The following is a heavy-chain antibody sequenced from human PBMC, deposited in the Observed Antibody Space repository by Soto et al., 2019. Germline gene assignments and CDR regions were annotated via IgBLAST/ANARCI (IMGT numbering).Heavy chain of an antibody. D-gene: IGHD1-7*01. CDR2: IVVGSGNT. Sequence: GASVKVSCKASGFTFTSSAVQWVRQARGQRLEWIGWIVVGSGNTNYAQKFQERVTITRDMSTSTAYMELSSLRSEDTAVYYCAAGSGYRLELPPDYWGQGTLVTVSS. CDR3: AAGSGYRLELPPDY. J-gene: IGHJ4*02. V-gene: IGHV1-58*01. CDR1: GFTFTSSA.